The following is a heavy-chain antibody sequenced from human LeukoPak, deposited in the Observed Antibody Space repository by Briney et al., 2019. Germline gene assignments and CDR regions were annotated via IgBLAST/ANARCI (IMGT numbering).Heavy chain of an antibody. D-gene: IGHD3-10*01. CDR2: SGSS. CDR1: GDSFSDYY. V-gene: IGHV4-4*08. Sequence: SETLSLTCTVSGDSFSDYYWTWIRQPPGEGLEWVGYSGSSNYDPSLKSRVTISVDTSKRHFSLTLSSVTAADTAVYYCARTRRHYFGSGKTLTPGPAGLDIWGQGTTVIVS. CDR3: ARTRRHYFGSGKTLTPGPAGLDI. J-gene: IGHJ6*02.